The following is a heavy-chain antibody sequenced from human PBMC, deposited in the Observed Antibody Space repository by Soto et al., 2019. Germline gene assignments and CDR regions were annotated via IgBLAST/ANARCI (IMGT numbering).Heavy chain of an antibody. J-gene: IGHJ4*02. CDR1: GESVSSSSYY. Sequence: SETLSLTCIVSGESVSSSSYYWGWIRQPPGKGLEWIGSIYYSGRTYYNPSFKSRVTISIDTSKNQFSLKLSSVTATDTAVYYCARQRTTVVTQAYFDHWGQGALVTVSS. V-gene: IGHV4-39*01. CDR2: IYYSGRT. D-gene: IGHD2-21*02. CDR3: ARQRTTVVTQAYFDH.